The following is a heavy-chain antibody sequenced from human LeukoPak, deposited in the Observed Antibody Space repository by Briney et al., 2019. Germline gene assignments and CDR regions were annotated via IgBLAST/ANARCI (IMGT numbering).Heavy chain of an antibody. CDR2: IYYSGST. CDR1: GGSISSYY. J-gene: IGHJ3*02. D-gene: IGHD3-10*01. V-gene: IGHV4-59*01. CDR3: ARQYTMVRGAQPHAFDI. Sequence: PSETLSLTCTVSGGSISSYYWSWIRQPPGKGLEWIGYIYYSGSTNYNPSLKSRVTISVDTSKNQFSLKLSSVTAADTAVYYCARQYTMVRGAQPHAFDIWGQGTMVTVSS.